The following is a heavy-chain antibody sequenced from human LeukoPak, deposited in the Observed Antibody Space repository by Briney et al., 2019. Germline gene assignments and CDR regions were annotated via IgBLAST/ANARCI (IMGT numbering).Heavy chain of an antibody. J-gene: IGHJ4*02. D-gene: IGHD1-1*01. CDR3: ARTGYIDEGFDY. V-gene: IGHV3-7*04. CDR1: GFTFSSYW. CDR2: INQDASST. Sequence: PGGSLRLSCAASGFTFSSYWMSWVRQAPDKGLEWVANINQDASSTNYAGSVKGRFTISRDNAKKSLYLQMNSLRAEDTAVYYCARTGYIDEGFDYWGQGTLVTVSS.